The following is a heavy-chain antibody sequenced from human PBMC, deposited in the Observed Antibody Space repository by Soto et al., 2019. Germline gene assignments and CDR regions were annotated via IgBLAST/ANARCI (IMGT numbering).Heavy chain of an antibody. Sequence: ASVKVSCKASGYTFTSYAMHWVRQAPGQRLEWMGWINAGNGNTKYSQKFQGRVTITRDTSASTAYMELSSLRSEDTAVYYCARPPNIVVVVAADYGMDVWGQGTTVTAP. CDR1: GYTFTSYA. J-gene: IGHJ6*02. D-gene: IGHD2-15*01. CDR3: ARPPNIVVVVAADYGMDV. CDR2: INAGNGNT. V-gene: IGHV1-3*01.